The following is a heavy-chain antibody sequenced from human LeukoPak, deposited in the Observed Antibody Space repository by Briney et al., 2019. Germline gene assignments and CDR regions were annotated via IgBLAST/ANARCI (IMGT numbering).Heavy chain of an antibody. CDR1: GFSFSDYW. Sequence: GGSLRLSCVASGFSFSDYWMSWVRQAPGKGLEWVAGIKQDGSENHYVDSVKGRFTTSRDNAKNSLYLQMNSLRVEDTAVYYCARNRDYAMGDWGQGTTVIVSS. CDR3: ARNRDYAMGD. V-gene: IGHV3-7*01. CDR2: IKQDGSEN. D-gene: IGHD3-16*02. J-gene: IGHJ6*02.